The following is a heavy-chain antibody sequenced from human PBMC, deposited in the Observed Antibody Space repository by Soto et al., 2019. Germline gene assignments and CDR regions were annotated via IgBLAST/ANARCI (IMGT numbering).Heavy chain of an antibody. CDR2: INPSGGST. CDR1: GYTFTSYH. J-gene: IGHJ4*02. V-gene: IGHV1-46*01. D-gene: IGHD3-22*01. CDR3: ARAYYYDSRGYPVTFDY. Sequence: GASVKVSCKASGYTFTSYHMHWVRQAPGQGLEWMGIINPSGGSTSYAQTFQGRVTMTRDTSTSTVYMELSSLRSEDTAVYYCARAYYYDSRGYPVTFDYWGPGTLVTVSS.